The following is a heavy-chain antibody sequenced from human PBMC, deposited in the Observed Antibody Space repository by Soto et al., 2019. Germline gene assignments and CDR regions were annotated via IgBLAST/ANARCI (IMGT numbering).Heavy chain of an antibody. CDR1: RGSVNTFH. J-gene: IGHJ5*02. CDR2: IFPNGNT. Sequence: PSETLSLTCTVSRGSVNTFHWSWVRQPAGKGLEWIGRIFPNGNTLYSPSLKSRVTLSVDTSKNQSSLNLTSVTAADMAVYYCARLGMKNLFSVGLWFDPWGQGTLVTVSS. D-gene: IGHD3-10*01. CDR3: ARLGMKNLFSVGLWFDP. V-gene: IGHV4-4*07.